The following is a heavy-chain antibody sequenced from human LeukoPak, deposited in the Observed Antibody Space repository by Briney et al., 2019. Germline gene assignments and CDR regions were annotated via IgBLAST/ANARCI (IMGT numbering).Heavy chain of an antibody. D-gene: IGHD4-23*01. CDR3: AKDAGGLSTFDY. CDR1: GFTFSSYS. Sequence: GGSLRLSCVASGFTFSSYSMNWVRQSPGEGLEWVSYITSGSGTIYYADSVKGRFTISRDNSKNTLYLQMNSLRAEDTAVYYCAKDAGGLSTFDYWGQGTLVTVSS. J-gene: IGHJ4*02. V-gene: IGHV3-48*01. CDR2: ITSGSGTI.